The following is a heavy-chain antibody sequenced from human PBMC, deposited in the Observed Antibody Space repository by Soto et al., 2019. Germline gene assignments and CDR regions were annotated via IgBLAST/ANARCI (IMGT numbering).Heavy chain of an antibody. Sequence: EVQLVESGGGLIQPGGSLRLSCAASGFIVSSNYMSWVRQAPGKGLEWVAVIYTGGSTYYADSVKGRFTISRDNSKNTLYLQMNTLRAEDTAVYYCAREQSTSWSVKYYGMDVWGQGTTVTVSS. D-gene: IGHD6-13*01. CDR3: AREQSTSWSVKYYGMDV. V-gene: IGHV3-53*01. CDR1: GFIVSSNY. J-gene: IGHJ6*02. CDR2: IYTGGST.